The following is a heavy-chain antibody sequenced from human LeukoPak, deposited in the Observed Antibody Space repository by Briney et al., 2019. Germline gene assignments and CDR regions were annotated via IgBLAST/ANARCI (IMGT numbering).Heavy chain of an antibody. J-gene: IGHJ4*02. D-gene: IGHD3-22*01. CDR1: GFTFSSYG. Sequence: GRSLRLSCAASGFTFSSYGMQWFRQAPDKGLEWVAAISNDGSNKYYADSVKGRFTISRDNSKNTLYLQMNSLRAEDTAVYYCARDYYDSSGAGSLWGQGTLVTVSS. CDR3: ARDYYDSSGAGSL. CDR2: ISNDGSNK. V-gene: IGHV3-30*03.